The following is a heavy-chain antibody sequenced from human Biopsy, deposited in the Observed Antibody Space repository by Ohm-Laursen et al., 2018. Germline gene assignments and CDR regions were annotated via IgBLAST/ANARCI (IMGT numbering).Heavy chain of an antibody. CDR2: MNPDSGNT. CDR1: GYTFTSYE. V-gene: IGHV1-8*01. J-gene: IGHJ5*02. Sequence: ASVKVSCKTSGYTFTSYEINWVRQATGQGLEWMGWMNPDSGNTGYAQNFQGRVTMTRNTSISTAYMELSSLRSEDTAVYFCVRADPPLFYYGSGSSNWFDPWGQGTLVTVSS. D-gene: IGHD3-10*01. CDR3: VRADPPLFYYGSGSSNWFDP.